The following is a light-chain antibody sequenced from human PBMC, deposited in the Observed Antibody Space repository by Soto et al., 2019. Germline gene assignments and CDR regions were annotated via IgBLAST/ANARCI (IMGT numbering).Light chain of an antibody. CDR3: QKYNSAPNT. CDR1: QDISNY. V-gene: IGKV1-27*01. Sequence: DIQMTQSPSSLSASVGDSVTITCRASQDISNYLAWYQQKPGKVPKLLIYAASTLQTGVQSRFSGSGSGTVFTLTINSLQPEDVATYYCQKYNSAPNTFGRGTRLEIK. CDR2: AAS. J-gene: IGKJ2*01.